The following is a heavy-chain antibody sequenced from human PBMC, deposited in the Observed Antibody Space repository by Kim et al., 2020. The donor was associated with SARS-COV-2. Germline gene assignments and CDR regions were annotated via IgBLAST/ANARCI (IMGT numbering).Heavy chain of an antibody. CDR3: ARANHQDPYSSSPPEYDAFDI. J-gene: IGHJ3*02. CDR1: GGSISSYY. D-gene: IGHD6-13*01. Sequence: SETLSLTCTVSGGSISSYYWSWIRQPPGKGLEWIGYIYYSGSTNYNPSLKSRVTISVDTSKNQFSLKLSSVTAADTAVYYCARANHQDPYSSSPPEYDAFDIWGQGTMVTVSS. CDR2: IYYSGST. V-gene: IGHV4-59*01.